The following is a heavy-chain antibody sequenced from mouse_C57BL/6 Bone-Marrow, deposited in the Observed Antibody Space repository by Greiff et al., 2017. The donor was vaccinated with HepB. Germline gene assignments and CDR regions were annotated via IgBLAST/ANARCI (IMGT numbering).Heavy chain of an antibody. Sequence: VKLQQPGAELVRPGSSVKLSCKASGYTFTSYWMDWVKQRPGQGLEWIGNIYPSDSETHYNQKFKDKATLTVDKSSSTAYMQLRSLTSEDSAVYYCAANFLDYCGQGTTLTVTS. CDR1: GYTFTSYW. CDR2: IYPSDSET. V-gene: IGHV1-61*01. CDR3: AANFLDY. J-gene: IGHJ2*01.